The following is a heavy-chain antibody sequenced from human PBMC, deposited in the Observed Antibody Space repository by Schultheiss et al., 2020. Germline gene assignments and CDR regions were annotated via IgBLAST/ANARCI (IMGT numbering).Heavy chain of an antibody. CDR1: GGSISSYY. CDR2: INHSGST. V-gene: IGHV4-34*01. D-gene: IGHD3-22*01. J-gene: IGHJ4*02. CDR3: ARPMRGSSSGYYRY. Sequence: SQTLSLTCTVSGGSISSYYWSWIRQPAGKGLEWIGEINHSGSTNYNPSLKSRVTISVDTSKNQFSLKLSSVTAADTAVYYCARPMRGSSSGYYRYWGQGTLVTVAS.